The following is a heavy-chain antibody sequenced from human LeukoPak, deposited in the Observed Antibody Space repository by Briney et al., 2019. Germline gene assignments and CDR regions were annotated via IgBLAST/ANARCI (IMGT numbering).Heavy chain of an antibody. CDR2: IKTDGSEK. J-gene: IGHJ4*02. D-gene: IGHD3-16*01. Sequence: GGSLRLSCEASGFTFSSYWMSWVRQAPGKGLEWVANIKTDGSEKYYVDSVKGRFTISRDNAKNSLYLQMNSLRAEDTAVYYCARIYVWGSYSPYYFDYWGQGTLVTVSS. CDR1: GFTFSSYW. CDR3: ARIYVWGSYSPYYFDY. V-gene: IGHV3-7*03.